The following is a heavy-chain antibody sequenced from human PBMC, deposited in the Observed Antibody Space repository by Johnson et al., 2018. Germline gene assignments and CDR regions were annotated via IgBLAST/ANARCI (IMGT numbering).Heavy chain of an antibody. J-gene: IGHJ6*02. CDR2: LDPEDVDT. V-gene: IGHV1-24*01. CDR3: ATSRRVGTTIGYYYGVDV. CDR1: GYTLSELS. D-gene: IGHD1-26*01. Sequence: QVQLVQSGAEVKKPGASVKVSCKVSGYTLSELSMHWVRQAPGKGLEWMGGLDPEDVDTIYAQKFQGRVTMPEDTSTDTAYMELSSLRSEDTAGYYCATSRRVGTTIGYYYGVDVWGQGTTVTVSS.